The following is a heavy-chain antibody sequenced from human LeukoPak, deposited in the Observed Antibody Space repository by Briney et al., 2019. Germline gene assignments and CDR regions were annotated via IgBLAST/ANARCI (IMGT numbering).Heavy chain of an antibody. D-gene: IGHD2/OR15-2a*01. CDR3: ARDGGKYYFQPDSDAFDI. V-gene: IGHV4-34*01. J-gene: IGHJ3*02. CDR2: INHSGST. Sequence: SETLSLTCAVYGGSFSGYYWSWIRQPPGKGLEWIGEINHSGSTNYNPSLKSRVTISVDTSKNQFSLKLSSVTAADTAVYYCARDGGKYYFQPDSDAFDIWGQGTMVTVSS. CDR1: GGSFSGYY.